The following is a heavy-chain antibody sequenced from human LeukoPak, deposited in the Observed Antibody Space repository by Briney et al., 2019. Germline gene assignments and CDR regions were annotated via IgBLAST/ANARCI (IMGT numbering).Heavy chain of an antibody. CDR1: GFTFSSYS. CDR2: ISSSSTYI. D-gene: IGHD3-22*01. Sequence: GGSLRLSCAASGFTFSSYSMKWVRQAPGKGLEWVSSISSSSTYIYYADSVKGRFTISRDNSNNTLYLQMSSLRADDTAVYFCAKRPRDTSGYYLGAFDGWGQGTTVTVSS. J-gene: IGHJ3*01. CDR3: AKRPRDTSGYYLGAFDG. V-gene: IGHV3-21*04.